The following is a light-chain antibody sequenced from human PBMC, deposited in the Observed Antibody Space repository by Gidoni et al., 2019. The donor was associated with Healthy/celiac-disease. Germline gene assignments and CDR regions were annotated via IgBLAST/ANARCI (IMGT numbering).Light chain of an antibody. CDR3: QQRSNWSLT. V-gene: IGKV3-11*01. Sequence: EIVLSQHPATLSFSPGERATPSCRASQSVSSYLAWYQQQPGQAPRLLIYDASNRATGIPARFSGSGSGTDFTLTISSLEPEDFAVYYCQQRSNWSLTFGGGTKVEIK. CDR2: DAS. J-gene: IGKJ4*01. CDR1: QSVSSY.